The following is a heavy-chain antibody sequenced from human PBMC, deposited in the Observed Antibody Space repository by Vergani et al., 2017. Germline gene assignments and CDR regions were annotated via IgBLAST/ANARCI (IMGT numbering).Heavy chain of an antibody. V-gene: IGHV3-30-3*01. Sequence: QVQLVESGGGVVQPGRSLRLSCAASGFTFSSYAMHWVRQAPGKGLEWVAVISYDGSTKYYADSVKGRFTISRDNSKNTLYLQMNSLRAEDTAVYYCARDRDHYDFFWGQGTLVTVSS. D-gene: IGHD3-3*01. CDR2: ISYDGSTK. CDR1: GFTFSSYA. CDR3: ARDRDHYDFF. J-gene: IGHJ4*02.